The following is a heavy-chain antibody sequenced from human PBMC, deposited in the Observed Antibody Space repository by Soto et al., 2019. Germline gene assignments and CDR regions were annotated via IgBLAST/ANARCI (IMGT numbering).Heavy chain of an antibody. V-gene: IGHV3-15*07. Sequence: LLVESGGGFVQPGGSLSLSCVASGFTFSHAWMDWVRQAPGKGVGWVGRIKSISDGETTNYAESVAGRFTISRDDSKNTMFLHVNSLKTEDTGVYYCTRRIAVAGTYYFDYWGQGTLVTVSS. CDR1: GFTFSHAW. CDR3: TRRIAVAGTYYFDY. D-gene: IGHD6-19*01. CDR2: IKSISDGETT. J-gene: IGHJ4*02.